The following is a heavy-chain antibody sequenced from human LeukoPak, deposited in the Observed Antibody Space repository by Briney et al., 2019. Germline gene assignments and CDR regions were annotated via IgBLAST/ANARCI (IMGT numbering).Heavy chain of an antibody. CDR3: VRDPGTYYYDSGGDY. CDR1: GFTFSSYS. J-gene: IGHJ4*02. Sequence: GGSLRLSCAASGFTFSSYSMNWVRQAPGKGLEWVSSISSSSSYIYYADSVKGRFTISRDNAKNSLYLQMNSLRAEDTAVYYCVRDPGTYYYDSGGDYWGQGTLVTVSS. CDR2: ISSSSSYI. V-gene: IGHV3-21*01. D-gene: IGHD3-22*01.